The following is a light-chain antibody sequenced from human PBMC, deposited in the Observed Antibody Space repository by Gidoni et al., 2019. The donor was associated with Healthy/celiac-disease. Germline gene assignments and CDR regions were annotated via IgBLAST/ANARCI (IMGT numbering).Light chain of an antibody. V-gene: IGLV1-44*01. Sequence: QSVLTQPPSASGTPGQRVTITCSGSSSNIGSNTVNWYQQLPGTAPKLLIYSNNQRPSGVPDRFSGAKSGTSASLAISGLQCEDEADYYGAAWDDSLNGPVFGGGTKLTVL. CDR3: AAWDDSLNGPV. CDR2: SNN. J-gene: IGLJ2*01. CDR1: SSNIGSNT.